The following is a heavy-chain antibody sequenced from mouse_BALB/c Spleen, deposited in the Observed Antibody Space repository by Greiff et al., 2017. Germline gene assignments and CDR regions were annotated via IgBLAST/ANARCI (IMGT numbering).Heavy chain of an antibody. J-gene: IGHJ3*01. D-gene: IGHD2-4*01. Sequence: EVQLQQSGPELVKPGASVKISCKASGYSFTGYFMNWVMQSHGKSLEWIGRINPYNGDTFYNQKFKGKATLTVDKSSSTAHMELRSLASEDSAVYYCAREDYPTWFAYWGQGTLVTVSA. CDR3: AREDYPTWFAY. CDR2: INPYNGDT. V-gene: IGHV1-20*02. CDR1: GYSFTGYF.